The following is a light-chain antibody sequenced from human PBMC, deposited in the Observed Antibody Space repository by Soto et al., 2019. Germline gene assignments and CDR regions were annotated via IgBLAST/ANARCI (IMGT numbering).Light chain of an antibody. J-gene: IGKJ5*01. CDR2: GAS. CDR1: QSVSSSY. CDR3: QQYGSSFP. V-gene: IGKV3-20*01. Sequence: PGERATLSCRASQSVSSSYLAWCQQKPSQAPRLLIYGASSRATGIPDRFSGSGSGTDFTLTISRLEPEDFAVYYCQQYGSSFPFGQGTRLEIK.